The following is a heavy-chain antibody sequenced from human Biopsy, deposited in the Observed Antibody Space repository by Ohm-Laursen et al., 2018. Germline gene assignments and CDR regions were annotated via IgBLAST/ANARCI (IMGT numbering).Heavy chain of an antibody. CDR1: GVSITAYH. CDR2: ISNRGST. D-gene: IGHD2-15*01. J-gene: IGHJ6*02. CDR3: ARMDCSGGSCHYYSYGMDV. V-gene: IGHV4-59*08. Sequence: GTLSLTCTVSGVSITAYHWSWIRQSPGKGLEWIGYISNRGSTNYNPSLRGRVTISVDTSKNQFSLKLSSVTAADTAVYYCARMDCSGGSCHYYSYGMDVWGQGTTVTVSS.